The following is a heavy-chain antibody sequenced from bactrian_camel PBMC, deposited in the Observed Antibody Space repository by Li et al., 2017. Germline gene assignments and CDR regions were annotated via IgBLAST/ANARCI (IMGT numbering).Heavy chain of an antibody. CDR2: INIDTKA. CDR1: GYVFSSHC. CDR3: ATPTLKRRWIRSDSVNCGHEGAH. J-gene: IGHJ4*01. D-gene: IGHD1*01. Sequence: HVQLVESGGGSVPVGGSLRLSCVSSVGYVFSSHCMGWFLQAPGKEREGVAAINIDTKATYADSVKGRFTISRDNAKNTIYLQMNNLKPEDTAVYHCATPTLKRRWIRSDSVNCGHEGAHWGQGTQVTVS. V-gene: IGHV3S53*01.